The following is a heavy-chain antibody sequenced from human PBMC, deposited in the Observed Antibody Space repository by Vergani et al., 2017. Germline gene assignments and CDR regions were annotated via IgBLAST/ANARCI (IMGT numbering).Heavy chain of an antibody. V-gene: IGHV3-30*02. D-gene: IGHD3-16*01. CDR2: IQVDGSNQ. CDR1: GFTLSNYD. J-gene: IGHJ4*02. CDR3: AKHFRGWGIDY. Sequence: QVQLVESGGGVVQRGGSLRLSCATSGFTLSNYDMQWIRQGPGKGLEFVAFIQVDGSNQYYADSVKGRFTLSRDDSKNTLYLQMNSLRTDDTATYYCAKHFRGWGIDYWGQGTKVIVSS.